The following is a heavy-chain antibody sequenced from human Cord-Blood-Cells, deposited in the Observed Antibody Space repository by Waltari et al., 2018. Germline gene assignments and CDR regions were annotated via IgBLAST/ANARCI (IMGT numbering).Heavy chain of an antibody. CDR2: ISYDGSNK. CDR1: GFTFSSYA. J-gene: IGHJ6*02. Sequence: QVQLVESGGGVVQPGKSLRLSCAASGFTFSSYAMHWVRQAPGKGLGWVAVISYDGSNKYYADSVKGRFTISRDNSKNTLYLQMNSLRAEDTAVYYCARGEYSGSYYYYGMDVWGQGTTVTVSS. D-gene: IGHD1-26*01. CDR3: ARGEYSGSYYYYGMDV. V-gene: IGHV3-30-3*01.